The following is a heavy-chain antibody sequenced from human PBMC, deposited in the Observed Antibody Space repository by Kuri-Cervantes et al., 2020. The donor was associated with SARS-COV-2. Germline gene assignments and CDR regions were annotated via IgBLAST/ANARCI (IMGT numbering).Heavy chain of an antibody. V-gene: IGHV1-2*02. CDR2: INPNSGGT. Sequence: ASVKVSCKASGYTFTYRYLHWVRQAPGQALEWMGWINPNSGGTNYAQKFQGRVTMTRDTSISTAYMELSRLRSDDTVVYYCARSAVAGTSDAFDIWGQGTMVTVSS. D-gene: IGHD6-19*01. CDR3: ARSAVAGTSDAFDI. J-gene: IGHJ3*02. CDR1: GYTFTYRY.